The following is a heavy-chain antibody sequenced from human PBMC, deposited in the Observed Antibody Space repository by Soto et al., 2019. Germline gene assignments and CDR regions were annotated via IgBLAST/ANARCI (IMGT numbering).Heavy chain of an antibody. CDR3: ARASSSSSAADY. CDR2: IYGTESA. CDR1: GESISSGGYY. V-gene: IGHV4-31*03. D-gene: IGHD6-6*01. J-gene: IGHJ4*02. Sequence: QVQLQESGPGLVKPSQTLSLTCNVSGESISSGGYYWSWIRHHPGKGLEWIGYIYGTESAYYNPSLKRRVTISMDTSKNQFAMRLSSVTAADTAVYYCARASSSSSAADYWGQGILATVSS.